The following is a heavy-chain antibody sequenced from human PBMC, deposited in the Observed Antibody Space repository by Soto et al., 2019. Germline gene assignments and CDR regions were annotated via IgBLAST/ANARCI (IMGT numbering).Heavy chain of an antibody. Sequence: SETLSLTCKVSGDSMRGYSWSWIRQTPGEGLEWIGYVSHSGRTDYSPSLKNRVTISLDMSKNHFALHVNSVDPADTAVYYCARVAMENYLDMWSGSTSSALDVWGQGTTVPVFS. V-gene: IGHV4-59*13. D-gene: IGHD3-3*01. CDR3: ARVAMENYLDMWSGSTSSALDV. CDR2: VSHSGRT. J-gene: IGHJ6*02. CDR1: GDSMRGYS.